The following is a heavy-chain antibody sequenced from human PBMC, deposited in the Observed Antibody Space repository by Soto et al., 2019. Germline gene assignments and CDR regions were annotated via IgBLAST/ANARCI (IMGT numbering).Heavy chain of an antibody. J-gene: IGHJ6*02. D-gene: IGHD6-13*01. Sequence: PGGSLRLSCAASGFTFSSYSMNWVRQAPGKGLEWVSSISSSSSYIYYADSVKGRFTISRDNAKNSLYLQMNSLRAEDTAVYYCARDRHSSSWSYGMDVWGQGTTVTVSS. CDR3: ARDRHSSSWSYGMDV. CDR2: ISSSSSYI. V-gene: IGHV3-21*01. CDR1: GFTFSSYS.